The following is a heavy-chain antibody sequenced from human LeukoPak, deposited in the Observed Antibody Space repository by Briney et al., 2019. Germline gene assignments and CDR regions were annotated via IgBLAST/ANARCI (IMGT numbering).Heavy chain of an antibody. CDR3: ARGEIDGPDFDQ. J-gene: IGHJ4*02. D-gene: IGHD5-24*01. V-gene: IGHV1-2*02. CDR2: INGNSGGT. CDR1: GYTFTSYA. Sequence: ASVKVSCKASGYTFTSYAMNWVRQAPGQGPEWMGWINGNSGGTNYAQKFRGGVTMTRDTSITTAYMEVSGLRSDDTAVYFCARGEIDGPDFDQWGQGTLVTVSS.